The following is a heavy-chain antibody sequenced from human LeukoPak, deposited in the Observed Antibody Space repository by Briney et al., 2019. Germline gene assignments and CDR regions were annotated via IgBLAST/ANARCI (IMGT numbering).Heavy chain of an antibody. CDR2: IYHSGST. CDR1: GYSISSGYY. D-gene: IGHD2-2*01. J-gene: IGHJ5*02. Sequence: SSETLSLTCTVSGYSISSGYYWGWIRQPPGKGLEWIGSIYHSGSTYYNPSLKSRVTLSVDTSNNQFSLKLSSLTAADTAVYYCARGLSSSWYWFDTWGQGTLVTVSS. CDR3: ARGLSSSWYWFDT. V-gene: IGHV4-38-2*02.